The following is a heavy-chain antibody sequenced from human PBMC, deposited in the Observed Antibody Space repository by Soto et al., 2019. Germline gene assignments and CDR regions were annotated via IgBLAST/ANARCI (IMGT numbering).Heavy chain of an antibody. D-gene: IGHD5-18*01. CDR3: ARTERSYGYRGYFDY. Sequence: GGSLRLSCAASGFTFSSYAMHWVRQAPGKGLEWVAVISYDGSNKYYADSVKGRFTISRDNSKNTLYLQMNSLRAEDTAVYYCARTERSYGYRGYFDYWGQGTLVTVSS. CDR2: ISYDGSNK. CDR1: GFTFSSYA. J-gene: IGHJ4*02. V-gene: IGHV3-30-3*01.